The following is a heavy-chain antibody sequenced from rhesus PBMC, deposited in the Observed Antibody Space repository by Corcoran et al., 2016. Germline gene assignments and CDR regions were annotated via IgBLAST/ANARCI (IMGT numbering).Heavy chain of an antibody. CDR3: ARDVAGESTAWYFFDY. CDR2: INANGYKT. D-gene: IGHD6-31*01. J-gene: IGHJ4*01. CDR1: GASISHNW. V-gene: IGHV4-80*01. Sequence: QVQLQESGPGLVKPSETLSLTCGVSGASISHNWWSWLRQAPGGGLEWLGEINANGYKTYYNPSLKSRVTISKDTSTNQFSLKLNSLTAADTAVYFCARDVAGESTAWYFFDYWGQGVLVTVSS.